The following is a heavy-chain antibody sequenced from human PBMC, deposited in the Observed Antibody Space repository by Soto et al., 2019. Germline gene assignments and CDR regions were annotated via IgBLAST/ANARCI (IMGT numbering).Heavy chain of an antibody. CDR3: ATWGEQVDY. Sequence: EVQLVESGGVVVQPGGSLRLSCAASGFTFDDYTMHWVRQAPGKGLEWVSLISWDGGSTYYADSVKGRFTISRDNSKNSLYLQMNSLRTEDTALYYCATWGEQVDYWGQGTLVTVSS. V-gene: IGHV3-43*01. D-gene: IGHD3-16*01. J-gene: IGHJ4*02. CDR2: ISWDGGST. CDR1: GFTFDDYT.